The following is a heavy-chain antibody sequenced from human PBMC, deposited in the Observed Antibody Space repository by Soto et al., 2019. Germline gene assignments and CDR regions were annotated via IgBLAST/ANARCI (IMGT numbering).Heavy chain of an antibody. CDR1: GFTFSSYG. D-gene: IGHD3-9*01. V-gene: IGHV3-30*18. J-gene: IGHJ4*02. CDR3: AKDPRYYDILTGYGGAYCDY. Sequence: QVQLVESGGGGVQPGRSLRLSCAASGFTFSSYGMHWVRQAPGTGLEWLAVISYDGSNKYYADSVNGRFSISRDNSKNKLYIQLNSLIGEDTAVYYCAKDPRYYDILTGYGGAYCDYWGPGTLVTVSS. CDR2: ISYDGSNK.